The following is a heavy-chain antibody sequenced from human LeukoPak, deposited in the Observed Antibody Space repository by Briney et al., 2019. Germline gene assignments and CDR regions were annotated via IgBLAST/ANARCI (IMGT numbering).Heavy chain of an antibody. CDR2: TYYSGST. CDR1: GGSISSSSYH. V-gene: IGHV4-39*01. Sequence: SQTLSLTCTVSGGSISSSSYHWGSIRQPPGKGLDGIGSTYYSGSTYYNPSLKSRVTISVDTSKNQLTLKLSSVTAADTGVYDCARLGYCSSTSCFADAFDIWGQGTMVTVSS. CDR3: ARLGYCSSTSCFADAFDI. D-gene: IGHD2-2*01. J-gene: IGHJ3*02.